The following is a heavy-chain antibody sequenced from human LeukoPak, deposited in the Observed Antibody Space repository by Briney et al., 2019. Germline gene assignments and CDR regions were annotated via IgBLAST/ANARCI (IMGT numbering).Heavy chain of an antibody. CDR3: ARGPTMIVVDRAFDI. V-gene: IGHV4-34*01. CDR2: INHSGST. CDR1: GGSFSGYY. J-gene: IGHJ3*02. D-gene: IGHD3-22*01. Sequence: PSETLSLTCAVYGGSFSGYYWSWIRQPPGKGLEWIGEINHSGSTNYNPSLKSRVTISVETSKNQFSLKLSSVTAADTAVYYCARGPTMIVVDRAFDIWGQGTMVTVSS.